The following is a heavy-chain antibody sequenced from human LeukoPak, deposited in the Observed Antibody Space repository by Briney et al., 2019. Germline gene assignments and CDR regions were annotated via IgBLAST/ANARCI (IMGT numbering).Heavy chain of an antibody. Sequence: ASVKVPCTASGYTFISYGISWMRQATGQGLEWMGWISAYNGNTNNAQKFQGRVTVTTDTSTSTAYMELRSLRSDDTAVYYCARDGRSGYYDDWGQGTLVTVSS. J-gene: IGHJ4*02. CDR3: ARDGRSGYYDD. CDR1: GYTFISYG. CDR2: ISAYNGNT. V-gene: IGHV1-18*01. D-gene: IGHD3-22*01.